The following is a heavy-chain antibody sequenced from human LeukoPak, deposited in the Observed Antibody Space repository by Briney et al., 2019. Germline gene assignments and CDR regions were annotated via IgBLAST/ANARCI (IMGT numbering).Heavy chain of an antibody. J-gene: IGHJ4*02. CDR3: TTDRSYDDSSGYQEYYFDY. CDR1: GFTFSNAW. V-gene: IGHV3-15*01. D-gene: IGHD3-22*01. Sequence: PGGSLRLSCAASGFTFSNAWMSWARQAPGKGLEWVGRIKSKTDGGTTDYAAPVKGRFTISRDDSKNTLYLQMNSLKTEDTAVYYCTTDRSYDDSSGYQEYYFDYWGQGTLVTVSS. CDR2: IKSKTDGGTT.